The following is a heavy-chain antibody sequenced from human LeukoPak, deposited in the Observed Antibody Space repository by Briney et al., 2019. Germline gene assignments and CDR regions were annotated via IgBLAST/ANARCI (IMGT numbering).Heavy chain of an antibody. CDR1: GFTFTSSA. CDR2: FVVCSGNT. D-gene: IGHD3-22*01. V-gene: IGHV1-58*02. CDR3: AAVSTYYYDSSGYPP. J-gene: IGHJ5*02. Sequence: SVKVSCKASGFTFTSSAMQWVRQARGQRVEWIGWFVVCSGNTNYAQKFQERVTITRDMSTSTAYMELSSLRSEDTAVYYCAAVSTYYYDSSGYPPWGQGTLVTVSS.